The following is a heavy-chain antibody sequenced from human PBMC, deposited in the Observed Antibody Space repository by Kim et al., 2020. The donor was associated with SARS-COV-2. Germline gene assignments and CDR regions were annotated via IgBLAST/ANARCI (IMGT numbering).Heavy chain of an antibody. CDR3: ARDKPSSDYDILTGYPSRYYYYGMDV. Sequence: GVSLRLSCAASGFTVSSNYMSWVRQAPGKGLEWVSVIYSGGSTYYADSVKGRFTISRDNSKNTLYLQMNSLRAEDTAVYYCARDKPSSDYDILTGYPSRYYYYGMDVWGQGTTVTVSS. V-gene: IGHV3-53*01. CDR1: GFTVSSNY. CDR2: IYSGGST. D-gene: IGHD3-9*01. J-gene: IGHJ6*02.